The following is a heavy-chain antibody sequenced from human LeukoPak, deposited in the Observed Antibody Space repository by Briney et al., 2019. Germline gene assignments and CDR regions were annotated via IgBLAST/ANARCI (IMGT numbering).Heavy chain of an antibody. CDR3: ARVVGATKGAGRSVDY. V-gene: IGHV4-39*07. J-gene: IGHJ4*02. Sequence: PSETLSLTCTVSGGSISSSSYYWGWIRQPPGKGLEWIGSIYYSGSTYYNPSLKSRVTISVDTSKNQFSLKLSSVTAADTAVYYCARVVGATKGAGRSVDYWGQGTLVTVSS. CDR1: GGSISSSSYY. CDR2: IYYSGST. D-gene: IGHD1-26*01.